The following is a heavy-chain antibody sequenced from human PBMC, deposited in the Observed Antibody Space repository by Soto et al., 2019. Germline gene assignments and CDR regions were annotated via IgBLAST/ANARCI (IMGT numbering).Heavy chain of an antibody. CDR1: GGSISRYY. D-gene: IGHD1-26*01. CDR2: IYYSGRT. J-gene: IGHJ3*02. Sequence: QVRLPGSGPGLVKPSETLSLTCTVPGGSISRYYWSWIRQPPGKGLEYIGYIYYSGRTNYNPSLKSRVTISVDTSKNQFSRKLSSVTAADTAVYYCARDLGSAAFDIWGQGTRVTVSS. V-gene: IGHV4-59*01. CDR3: ARDLGSAAFDI.